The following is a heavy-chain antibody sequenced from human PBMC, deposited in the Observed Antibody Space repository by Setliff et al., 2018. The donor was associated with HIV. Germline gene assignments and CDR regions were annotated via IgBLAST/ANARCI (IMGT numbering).Heavy chain of an antibody. J-gene: IGHJ3*02. D-gene: IGHD2-15*01. CDR1: GYNFGVYW. V-gene: IGHV3-48*01. CDR3: ARMAPGWNAFEI. CDR2: IISGSSTV. Sequence: PGGSLRLSCAASGYNFGVYWMHWVRQVPGKGLVWVSYIISGSSTVYYADSVKGRFTVSRDNAKNSVYLEMNSLRAEDTAVYYCARMAPGWNAFEIWGQGTVVTVSS.